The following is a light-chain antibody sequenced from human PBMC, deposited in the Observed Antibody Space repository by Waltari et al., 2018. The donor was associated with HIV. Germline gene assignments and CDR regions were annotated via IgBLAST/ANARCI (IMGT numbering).Light chain of an antibody. CDR3: QQYNNWSDS. CDR1: QSVSSN. J-gene: IGKJ2*03. CDR2: GAS. V-gene: IGKV3-15*01. Sequence: EIVMTQSPATLSVSPGERATLSCRASQSVSSNLAWYQQKPGQAPRLLIYGASTRATGIPARFSGSVSGTEFTLTISSLQSEDFAVYYCQQYNNWSDSFGQGTKLEIK.